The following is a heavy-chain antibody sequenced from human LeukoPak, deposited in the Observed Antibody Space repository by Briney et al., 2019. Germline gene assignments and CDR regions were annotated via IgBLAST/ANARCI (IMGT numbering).Heavy chain of an antibody. CDR1: GITLSNDG. CDR2: ISGSGGGT. CDR3: ARDTKYAFDN. V-gene: IGHV3-23*01. Sequence: GGSLRLSCAVSGITLSNDGMSWVRQAPGKGLEWVAGISGSGGGTNYADSVKGRFTISGDKAKNSLYLQMNSLRVEDTAVYYCARDTKYAFDNWGQGTLVTVSS. J-gene: IGHJ4*02. D-gene: IGHD2-2*01.